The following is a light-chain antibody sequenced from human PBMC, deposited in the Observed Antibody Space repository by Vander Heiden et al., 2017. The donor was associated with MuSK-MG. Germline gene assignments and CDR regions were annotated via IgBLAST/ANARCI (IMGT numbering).Light chain of an antibody. J-gene: IGKJ4*01. V-gene: IGKV1-39*01. Sequence: DIQMTQSPSSLSASLGDRVTITFLASQSISSYLNWYQQKPGKAPKLLIYAASSLQSGVPSRFSGSGSVTDFTLTISRLLPEDFATYYFQQCDRDPQTFGGGTKVEIK. CDR3: QQCDRDPQT. CDR2: AAS. CDR1: QSISSY.